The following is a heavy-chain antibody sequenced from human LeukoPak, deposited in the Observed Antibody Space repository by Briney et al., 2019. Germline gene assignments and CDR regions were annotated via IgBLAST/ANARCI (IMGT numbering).Heavy chain of an antibody. CDR3: ARVSGGYYDFWSGYSNWFDP. J-gene: IGHJ5*02. CDR2: IYYSGST. CDR1: GGSISSYY. V-gene: IGHV4-59*01. D-gene: IGHD3-3*01. Sequence: SSETLSLTCTVSGGSISSYYWSWIRQPPGKGLEWIGYIYYSGSTNYNPSLKSRVTISVDTSKNQFSLKLSSVTAADTAVYYCARVSGGYYDFWSGYSNWFDPWGQGTLVTVSS.